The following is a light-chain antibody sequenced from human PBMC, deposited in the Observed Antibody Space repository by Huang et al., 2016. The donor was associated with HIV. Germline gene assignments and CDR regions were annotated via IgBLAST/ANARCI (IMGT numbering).Light chain of an antibody. J-gene: IGKJ2*01. CDR2: DAS. CDR1: QSINTN. Sequence: DRVMTQSPVTLSVSPGERATLSCRASQSINTNLAWYQQKPGQAPRHLIYDASTRVIDVPARFSGSETEIQFTLTVSSLQSEDFAVYYCQQYNNWPRTFGQGTELGIK. V-gene: IGKV3-15*01. CDR3: QQYNNWPRT.